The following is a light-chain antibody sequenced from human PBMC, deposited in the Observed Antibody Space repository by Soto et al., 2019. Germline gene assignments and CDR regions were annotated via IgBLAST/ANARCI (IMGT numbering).Light chain of an antibody. V-gene: IGKV1-17*01. Sequence: DIQMTQSPSSLSASVGDRVTITCRARQGIRNDLGWFQQKPGKAPKRLIYTASSLQSGVPSRFSVSRSWTDFTLTIGSLQPEDFATYYGLQHNSYPLSFGQGTKLEIK. CDR2: TAS. CDR3: LQHNSYPLS. J-gene: IGKJ2*03. CDR1: QGIRND.